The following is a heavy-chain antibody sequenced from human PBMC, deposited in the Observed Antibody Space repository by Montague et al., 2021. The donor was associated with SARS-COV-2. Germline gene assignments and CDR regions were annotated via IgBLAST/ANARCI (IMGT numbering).Heavy chain of an antibody. V-gene: IGHV3-30*04. Sequence: SLRLSFSASGFAFSSYAMHWVRQAPGKGLEWVAVISYDGSNKYYVDSVKGRFTISRDNSKNTLYLQMNSLRAEDTAVYYCAREGLGNYYDSSGYYPFDYWGQGTLVTVSS. J-gene: IGHJ4*02. D-gene: IGHD3-22*01. CDR1: GFAFSSYA. CDR2: ISYDGSNK. CDR3: AREGLGNYYDSSGYYPFDY.